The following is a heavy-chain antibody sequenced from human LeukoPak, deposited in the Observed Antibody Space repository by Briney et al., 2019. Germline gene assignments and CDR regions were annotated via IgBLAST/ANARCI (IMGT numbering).Heavy chain of an antibody. Sequence: ASVKVSCKASGYTFTSYYMHWVRQAPGQGLEWMGITNPSGGSTSYAQKFQGRVTMTRDTSTSTVYMELSSLRSEDTAVYYCARDQAYYGFWSGYYNDAFDIWGQGTMVAVSS. D-gene: IGHD3-3*01. CDR3: ARDQAYYGFWSGYYNDAFDI. V-gene: IGHV1-46*01. J-gene: IGHJ3*02. CDR2: TNPSGGST. CDR1: GYTFTSYY.